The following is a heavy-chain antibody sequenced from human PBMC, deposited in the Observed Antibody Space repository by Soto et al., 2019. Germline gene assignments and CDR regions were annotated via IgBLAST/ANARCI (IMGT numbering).Heavy chain of an antibody. V-gene: IGHV4-39*01. Sequence: SETLSLTCTVSGGSISSSSYYWGWIRQPPGKGLEWIGSIYYSGSTYYNPSLKSRVTISVDTSKNQFSLKLSSVTAADTAVYYCARFVDVSLRTGYDYIWGSYSGNWFDPWGQGTLVTVSS. CDR3: ARFVDVSLRTGYDYIWGSYSGNWFDP. D-gene: IGHD3-16*01. J-gene: IGHJ5*02. CDR2: IYYSGST. CDR1: GGSISSSSYY.